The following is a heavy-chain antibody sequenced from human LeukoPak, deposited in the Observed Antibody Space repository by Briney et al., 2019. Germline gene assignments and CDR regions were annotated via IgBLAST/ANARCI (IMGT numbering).Heavy chain of an antibody. CDR3: ARAGGSYWGVFDY. J-gene: IGHJ4*02. Sequence: PGGSLRLSCAASGFTFSSYAMHWVRQAPGKGLEWVAVISYDGSNKYYADSVKGRFTISRDNSKNTLYLQMNSLRAEDTAVYYCARAGGSYWGVFDYWGQGTLVTASS. CDR2: ISYDGSNK. CDR1: GFTFSSYA. D-gene: IGHD1-26*01. V-gene: IGHV3-30-3*01.